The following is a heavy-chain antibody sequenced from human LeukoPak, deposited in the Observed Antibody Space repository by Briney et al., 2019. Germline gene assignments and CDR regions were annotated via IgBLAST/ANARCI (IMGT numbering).Heavy chain of an antibody. CDR3: ASTIVVVPAAMPYYYYYGMDV. CDR2: IIPIFGTA. V-gene: IGHV1-69*13. CDR1: GGTFSSYA. D-gene: IGHD2-2*01. J-gene: IGHJ6*02. Sequence: AVKVSCKASGGTFSSYAISWVRQAPGQGLEWMGGIIPIFGTANYAQNFQGRVTITADESTSTAYMELSSLRSEDTAVYYCASTIVVVPAAMPYYYYYGMDVWGQGTTVTVSS.